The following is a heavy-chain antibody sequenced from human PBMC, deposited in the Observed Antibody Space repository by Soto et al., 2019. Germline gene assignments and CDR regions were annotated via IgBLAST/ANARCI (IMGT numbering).Heavy chain of an antibody. Sequence: QVQLVQSGAELKKPGPSVNVSCAASGGTFKTYTINWVRQAPGQGLEWIGQIIPMYDSANYAQRFQGRVTIRADKSTNIAYMELSGLRSEDTALYYCATWRTYSGSYCFDYWGQGTLVSVSS. CDR2: IIPMYDSA. CDR3: ATWRTYSGSYCFDY. D-gene: IGHD1-26*01. J-gene: IGHJ4*02. V-gene: IGHV1-69*06. CDR1: GGTFKTYT.